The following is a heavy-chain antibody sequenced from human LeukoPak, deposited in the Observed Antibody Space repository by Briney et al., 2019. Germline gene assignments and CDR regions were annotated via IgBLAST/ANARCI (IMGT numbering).Heavy chain of an antibody. V-gene: IGHV3-43*02. CDR2: ISKDGSST. CDR1: GFTFDDYA. CDR3: VKESDTLGTNAFVI. J-gene: IGHJ3*02. D-gene: IGHD2-15*01. Sequence: PGRSLTLSCAASGFTFDDYAMHWVRQAPGMGLEWVSLISKDGSSTYYTNSVRGRFTISRDNRKNSLYLQMDSLRTEDTAFYYCVKESDTLGTNAFVIWGQGTMVSVCS.